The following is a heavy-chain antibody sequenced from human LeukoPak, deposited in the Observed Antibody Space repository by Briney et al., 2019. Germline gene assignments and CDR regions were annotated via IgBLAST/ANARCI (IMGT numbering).Heavy chain of an antibody. CDR2: IYYSGST. J-gene: IGHJ5*02. CDR3: ARKGYSSGQGANWFDP. V-gene: IGHV4-59*01. D-gene: IGHD6-19*01. CDR1: GGSISSYC. Sequence: PSETLSLTCTVSGGSISSYCWSWIRQPPGEGLEWIGYIYYSGSTNYNPSLKSRVTISVDTSKNQFSLKLSSVTAADTAVYYCARKGYSSGQGANWFDPWGQGTLVTVSS.